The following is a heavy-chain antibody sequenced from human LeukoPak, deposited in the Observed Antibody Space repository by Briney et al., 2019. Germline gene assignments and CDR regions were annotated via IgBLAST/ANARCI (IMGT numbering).Heavy chain of an antibody. CDR1: GFTFDDYA. CDR2: ISWDGGST. V-gene: IGHV3-43D*03. CDR3: AKEDYSGNWFDP. D-gene: IGHD4-11*01. Sequence: GGSLRLSCAASGFTFDDYAMHWVRRAPGKGLEWVSLISWDGGSTYYADSVKGRFTISRDNSKNSLYLQMNSLRAEDTALYYCAKEDYSGNWFDPWGQGTLVTASS. J-gene: IGHJ5*02.